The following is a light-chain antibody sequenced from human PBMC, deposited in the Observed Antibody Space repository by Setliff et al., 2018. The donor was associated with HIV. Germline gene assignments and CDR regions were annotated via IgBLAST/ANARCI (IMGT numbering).Light chain of an antibody. Sequence: QSALAQPASVSGSPGQSITISCTGTSSDVGAYNYVSWYQQHPGKAPKLMIYDVSNRPSGVSRRFSGSKSGNTASLTISGLQAGDEAAYYCSSYTGSSTLEVFGTGTKVTVL. CDR2: DVS. CDR1: SSDVGAYNY. V-gene: IGLV2-14*03. CDR3: SSYTGSSTLEV. J-gene: IGLJ1*01.